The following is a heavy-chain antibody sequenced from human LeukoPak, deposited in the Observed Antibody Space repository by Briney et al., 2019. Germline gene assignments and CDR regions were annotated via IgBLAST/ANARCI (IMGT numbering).Heavy chain of an antibody. J-gene: IGHJ4*02. CDR2: INWNGGST. D-gene: IGHD1-26*01. CDR1: GFTFDDYG. V-gene: IGHV3-20*04. CDR3: AKDRLGALLYFDS. Sequence: GGSLRLSCAASGFTFDDYGMSWVRQAPGKGLEWVSGINWNGGSTGYADSVKGRSTISRDNSMNTLYLQMNSLRAEDTAVYSCAKDRLGALLYFDSWGQGTLVTVSS.